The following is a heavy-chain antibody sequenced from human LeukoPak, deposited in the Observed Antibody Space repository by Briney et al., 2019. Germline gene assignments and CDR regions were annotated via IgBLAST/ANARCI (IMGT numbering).Heavy chain of an antibody. CDR2: ISYDGSNK. CDR1: GFPFRSYG. J-gene: IGHJ4*02. Sequence: GGSLSLSFAASGFPFRSYGMHWVRQAPGKGLEWVAVISYDGSNKYYADSVKGRFTISRDNSKNTLYLQMNSLRAEDTAVYYCAKDRYDSSGHGDYWGQGTLVTVSS. V-gene: IGHV3-30*18. CDR3: AKDRYDSSGHGDY. D-gene: IGHD3-22*01.